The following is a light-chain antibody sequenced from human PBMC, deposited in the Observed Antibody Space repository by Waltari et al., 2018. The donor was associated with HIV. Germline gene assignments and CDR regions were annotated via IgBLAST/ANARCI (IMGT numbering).Light chain of an antibody. Sequence: QSALTQPASVSGSPGQSITIPCTGTSSDIGAYNYVSWYKQYPGKAPRLLILDVNKCPSGVSKRFSGSKSGNTASLTISGRQSEDEADYWCCSYAGSRSWVFGGGTKVTVL. CDR3: CSYAGSRSWV. CDR2: DVN. J-gene: IGLJ3*02. CDR1: SSDIGAYNY. V-gene: IGLV2-23*02.